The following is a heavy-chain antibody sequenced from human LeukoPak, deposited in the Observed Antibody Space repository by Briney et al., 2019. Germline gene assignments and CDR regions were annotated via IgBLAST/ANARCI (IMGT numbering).Heavy chain of an antibody. D-gene: IGHD2-2*01. V-gene: IGHV1-18*01. CDR2: VSAYNGNT. CDR1: GYTFTSYG. J-gene: IGHJ6*03. CDR3: ARGGYCSSTSCYGVGYYYYYMDV. Sequence: GASVKVSCKASGYTFTSYGISWVRQAPGQGLEWMGWVSAYNGNTNYAQKLQGRVTMTTDTSTSTAYMELRSLRSDDTAVYYCARGGYCSSTSCYGVGYYYYYMDVWGKGTTVTVSS.